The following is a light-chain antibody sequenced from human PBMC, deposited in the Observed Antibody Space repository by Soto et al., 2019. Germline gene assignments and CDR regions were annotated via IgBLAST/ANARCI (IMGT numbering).Light chain of an antibody. J-gene: IGKJ1*01. CDR2: DAS. CDR3: QQHSNWPWT. Sequence: EIVLTQSPATLSLSPGERATLSYRASQSVSNFLAWYQQKPGQAPRLLISDASNRATGIPGRFSGSGSGIDFSLTISSLEPEDFAVYYCQQHSNWPWTFGQGTKVEIK. V-gene: IGKV3-11*01. CDR1: QSVSNF.